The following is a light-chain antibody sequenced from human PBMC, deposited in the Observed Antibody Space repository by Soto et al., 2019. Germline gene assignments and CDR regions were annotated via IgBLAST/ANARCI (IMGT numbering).Light chain of an antibody. V-gene: IGKV4-1*01. CDR1: QSVLYSSNNKDY. Sequence: DIVMTQSPDSLAVSLGERATINCKSSQSVLYSSNNKDYLAWYQQKPGQPPNLLIYWASTRESGVPDRFSGSGSGTDLTLTISSLQAEDVAVYYCQQYYSTPPTFGQGTKVEIK. CDR2: WAS. J-gene: IGKJ1*01. CDR3: QQYYSTPPT.